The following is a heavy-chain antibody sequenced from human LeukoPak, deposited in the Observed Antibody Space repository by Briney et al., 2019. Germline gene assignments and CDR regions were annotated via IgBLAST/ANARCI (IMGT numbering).Heavy chain of an antibody. CDR2: IYTSGST. V-gene: IGHV4-61*02. CDR3: ARDGAAQGFDY. Sequence: PSETLSLTCTVSGNSISSGDNYWSWIRQPAGKGLEWIGRIYTSGSTNYNPSLKSRVTISGDTSKNQFSLKLSSVTAADTAVYYCARDGAAQGFDYWGQGTLVTVSS. CDR1: GNSISSGDNY. D-gene: IGHD6-6*01. J-gene: IGHJ4*02.